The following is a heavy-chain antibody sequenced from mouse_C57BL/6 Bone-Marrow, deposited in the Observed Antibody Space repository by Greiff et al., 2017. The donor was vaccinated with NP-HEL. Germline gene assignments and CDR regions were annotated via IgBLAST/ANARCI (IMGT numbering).Heavy chain of an antibody. V-gene: IGHV1-58*01. D-gene: IGHD1-1*01. CDR2: IYLGNGYT. CDR1: GYTFTSYG. J-gene: IGHJ3*01. CDR3: AREGDYAPFAY. Sequence: EVQLQQSGAELVRPGSSVKMSCKTSGYTFTSYGINWVKQRPGQGLEWIGYIYLGNGYTEYNEKFKGKATLTSDTSSSTAYMQLSSRTSEDSAIYFCAREGDYAPFAYWGQGTLVTVSA.